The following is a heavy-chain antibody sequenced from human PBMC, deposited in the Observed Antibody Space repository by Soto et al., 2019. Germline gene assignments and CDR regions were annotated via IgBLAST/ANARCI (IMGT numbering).Heavy chain of an antibody. D-gene: IGHD2-2*01. V-gene: IGHV3-30*18. CDR3: AKERMEQYQVLPFFEY. CDR1: GFTFSSYG. Sequence: GGSLRLSCAASGFTFSSYGMHWVRQAPGKGLEWVAVISYDGSNKYYADSVRGRFTISRDNSKNTLYLQMNSLRAEDTAIYYCAKERMEQYQVLPFFEYWGQGTQVTVSS. CDR2: ISYDGSNK. J-gene: IGHJ4*02.